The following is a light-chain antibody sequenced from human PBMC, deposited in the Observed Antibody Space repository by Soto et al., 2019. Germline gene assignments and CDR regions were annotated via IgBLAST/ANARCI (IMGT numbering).Light chain of an antibody. CDR3: QQRSVWPPP. J-gene: IGKJ4*01. CDR1: QSISTY. Sequence: EAVLTQSPATLSLSPGERATLSCRASQSISTYLAWYQQKPGQAPRLLIYDASIRSTVIPARFSGSGSGTDFTLTISSLEPEDFAVYYCQQRSVWPPPFGGVTKVEIK. V-gene: IGKV3-11*01. CDR2: DAS.